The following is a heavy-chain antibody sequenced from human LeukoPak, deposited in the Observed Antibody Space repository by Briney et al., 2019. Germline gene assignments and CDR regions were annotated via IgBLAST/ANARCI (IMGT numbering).Heavy chain of an antibody. CDR3: ARRPTGDPKFDY. J-gene: IGHJ4*02. CDR2: IYPSGST. Sequence: SETLSLTCSVSGGSISNYFWTWIRQPPGKGLEWIGYIYPSGSTYYNPSLKSRVTISVDTSKNRFSLKLSTVTAADTAVYYCARRPTGDPKFDYWGQGTLVTVSS. CDR1: GGSISNYF. D-gene: IGHD7-27*01. V-gene: IGHV4-59*08.